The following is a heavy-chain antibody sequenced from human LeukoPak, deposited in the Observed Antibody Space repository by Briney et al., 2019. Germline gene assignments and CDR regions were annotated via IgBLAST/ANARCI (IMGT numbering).Heavy chain of an antibody. CDR1: GGSISSYY. J-gene: IGHJ5*02. D-gene: IGHD3-10*01. CDR3: ARDRNYYGSGRRRGWFDP. V-gene: IGHV4-59*12. CDR2: IYYSGST. Sequence: SETLSLTCTVSGGSISSYYWSWIRQPPGKGLEWIGYIYYSGSTNYNPSLKSRVTISVDTSKNQFSLKLSSVTAADTAVYYCARDRNYYGSGRRRGWFDPWGQGTLVTVSS.